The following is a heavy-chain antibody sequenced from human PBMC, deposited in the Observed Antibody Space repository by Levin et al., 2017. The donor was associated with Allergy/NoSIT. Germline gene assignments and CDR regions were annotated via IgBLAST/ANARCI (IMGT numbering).Heavy chain of an antibody. Sequence: SETLSLTCTVSGVSISSGGYYWSWIRQHPGTGLEWIAYIYYSGTSYYNPSLKSRVTISVDTSKNQFSLKLSSVTAADTAVYYCARGSSYDFWSGFDIWGQGTMVTVSS. D-gene: IGHD3-3*01. CDR1: GVSISSGGYY. J-gene: IGHJ3*02. V-gene: IGHV4-31*03. CDR3: ARGSSYDFWSGFDI. CDR2: IYYSGTS.